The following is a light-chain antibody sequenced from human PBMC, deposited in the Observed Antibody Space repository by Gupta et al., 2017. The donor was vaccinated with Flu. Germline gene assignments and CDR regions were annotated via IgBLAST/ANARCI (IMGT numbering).Light chain of an antibody. Sequence: ERVTLSCRASQAVPNNSLAWYPKELGQPPSLLIYGASSRATGIPDRFSGSGSWTDFTLTINRLDPEDYAVYYCQQFNSSPYTFGQGTKLEIK. CDR2: GAS. CDR3: QQFNSSPYT. CDR1: QAVPNNS. J-gene: IGKJ2*01. V-gene: IGKV3-20*01.